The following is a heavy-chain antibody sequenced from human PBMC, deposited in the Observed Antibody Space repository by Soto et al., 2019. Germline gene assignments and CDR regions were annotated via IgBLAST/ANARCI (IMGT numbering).Heavy chain of an antibody. D-gene: IGHD3-9*01. V-gene: IGHV1-18*01. Sequence: ASVKVSCKASGYTFTSYGISWVRQAPGRGLELMGWISAYNGNTNYAQKLQGRVTMTTDTSTSTAYMELRSLRSDDTAVYYCARKYDILTGYYRNYYYGMDVWGQGTTVTVSS. CDR2: ISAYNGNT. CDR3: ARKYDILTGYYRNYYYGMDV. CDR1: GYTFTSYG. J-gene: IGHJ6*02.